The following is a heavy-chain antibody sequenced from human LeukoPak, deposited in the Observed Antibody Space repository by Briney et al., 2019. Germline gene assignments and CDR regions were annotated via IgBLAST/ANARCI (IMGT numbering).Heavy chain of an antibody. CDR2: IKSKSDGATA. Sequence: GGSLRLSCVGSGFTFSNVYMSWVRQAPGKGLEWVGRIKSKSDGATADYAAPVTGRFTISRDDSQNIVFLQMNSLKIEDTGVYYCLTTRWGQGTLVTVSS. V-gene: IGHV3-15*01. J-gene: IGHJ4*02. CDR3: LTTR. CDR1: GFTFSNVY.